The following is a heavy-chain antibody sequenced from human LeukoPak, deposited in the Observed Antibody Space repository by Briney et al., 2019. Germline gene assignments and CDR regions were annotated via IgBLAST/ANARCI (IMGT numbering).Heavy chain of an antibody. D-gene: IGHD2-2*01. J-gene: IGHJ5*02. CDR2: ISGGGGST. CDR1: GFTFSSYA. Sequence: GGSLRLSCAASGFTFSSYAMNWVRQAPGKGLEWDSVISGGGGSTYYADSVKGRFTISRDNSKNTLYLQMNSLRADDTAVYYCARSPTAINGYFDPWGQGTLVTVSS. V-gene: IGHV3-23*01. CDR3: ARSPTAINGYFDP.